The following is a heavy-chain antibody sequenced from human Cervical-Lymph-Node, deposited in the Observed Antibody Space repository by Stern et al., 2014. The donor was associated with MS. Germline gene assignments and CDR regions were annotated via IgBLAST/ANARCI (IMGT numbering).Heavy chain of an antibody. CDR1: VDSFSGYW. CDR2: IYPGDSDT. J-gene: IGHJ3*02. V-gene: IGHV5-51*03. Sequence: EVQLLESGAEARKPGESLKISCKGSVDSFSGYWIGWVRQRPGKGLEWMGIIYPGDSDTKYSPSFQGQVTMSADKSINPAYLQWSSLKASDTAIYYCARRIRDGYDWDAFNIWCQGTMVTVSS. CDR3: ARRIRDGYDWDAFNI. D-gene: IGHD5-24*01.